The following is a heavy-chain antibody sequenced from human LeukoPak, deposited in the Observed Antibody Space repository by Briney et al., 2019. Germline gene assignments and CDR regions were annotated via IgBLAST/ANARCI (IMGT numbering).Heavy chain of an antibody. D-gene: IGHD3-22*01. Sequence: ASVKVSCKASGYTFPSYFMHWVRQAPGQGLEWMGIINPTGGSTTYAQKFQGRVTMTRDTSTSTVYMELSSLRSDDTAVYYCARDNYYDSSGYYRDHYYDGMDVWGQGTTVTVSS. CDR2: INPTGGST. CDR3: ARDNYYDSSGYYRDHYYDGMDV. CDR1: GYTFPSYF. V-gene: IGHV1-46*01. J-gene: IGHJ6*02.